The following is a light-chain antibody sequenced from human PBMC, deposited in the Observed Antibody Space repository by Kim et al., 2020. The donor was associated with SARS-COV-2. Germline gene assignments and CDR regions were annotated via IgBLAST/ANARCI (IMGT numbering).Light chain of an antibody. CDR1: QTINNY. V-gene: IGKV1-39*01. J-gene: IGKJ1*01. CDR2: GVS. Sequence: ASVGDRITITCRTSQTINNYLNWYRQKPGKAPELLIYGVSSLQSGVPSRFSGSGSGTDFTLTISSLQREDFATYYCQQSYSSPRTFGQGTKVDIK. CDR3: QQSYSSPRT.